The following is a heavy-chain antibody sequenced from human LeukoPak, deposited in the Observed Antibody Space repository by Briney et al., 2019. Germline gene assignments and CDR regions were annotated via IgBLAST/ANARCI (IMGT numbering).Heavy chain of an antibody. D-gene: IGHD3-3*01. V-gene: IGHV3-23*01. CDR3: ARRTMGAFDI. J-gene: IGHJ3*02. Sequence: GGSLRLSCAASGFTFSIYAMSWVRQSPGKGLEWVSSITAGGTTTYYEDSVKGRFTISRDNSKNTLYLQMNSLRAEDTAVYYCARRTMGAFDIWAKGQWSPSLQ. CDR1: GFTFSIYA. CDR2: ITAGGTTT.